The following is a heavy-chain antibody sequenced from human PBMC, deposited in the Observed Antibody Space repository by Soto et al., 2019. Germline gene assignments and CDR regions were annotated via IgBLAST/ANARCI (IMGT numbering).Heavy chain of an antibody. Sequence: HLVQSGPEVKKPGSSVKVSCKISTGTFTSYGINWVRQVPGQGLEWMGATIPIFATTNYAQKFQDRVTITANESTGTSYLELRSLTSDDSAMYYCARTLFYFDSSGQCPFDPWGQGTLVTVSS. CDR2: TIPIFATT. V-gene: IGHV1-69*01. CDR1: TGTFTSYG. D-gene: IGHD3-22*01. J-gene: IGHJ5*02. CDR3: ARTLFYFDSSGQCPFDP.